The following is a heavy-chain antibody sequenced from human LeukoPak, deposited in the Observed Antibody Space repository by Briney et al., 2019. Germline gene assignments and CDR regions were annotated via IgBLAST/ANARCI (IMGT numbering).Heavy chain of an antibody. J-gene: IGHJ3*02. CDR2: IYGGDSET. D-gene: IGHD6-19*01. CDR3: ARGAIAVAGNAFDI. Sequence: GESLKISCKGSGYSFTNYWIGWVRQMPGKGLEWMGIIYGGDSETRYRPTFEGQVIFSVDKSISTAYLQWSSLKASDTAMYYCARGAIAVAGNAFDIWGQGTMVTVSS. CDR1: GYSFTNYW. V-gene: IGHV5-51*01.